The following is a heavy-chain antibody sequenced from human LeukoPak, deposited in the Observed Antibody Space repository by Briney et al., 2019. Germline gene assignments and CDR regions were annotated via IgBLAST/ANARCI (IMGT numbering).Heavy chain of an antibody. V-gene: IGHV4-4*07. J-gene: IGHJ6*03. CDR2: IYTSGST. CDR3: AREEPLLEEDIVVVPAALRDYYYYYMGV. CDR1: GGSISSYY. Sequence: SETLSLTCTVSGGSISSYYWSWIRQPAGKGLEWIGRIYTSGSTNYNPSLKSRVTMSVDTSKNQFSLKLSSVTAADTAVYYCAREEPLLEEDIVVVPAALRDYYYYYMGVWGKGTTVTVSS. D-gene: IGHD2-2*01.